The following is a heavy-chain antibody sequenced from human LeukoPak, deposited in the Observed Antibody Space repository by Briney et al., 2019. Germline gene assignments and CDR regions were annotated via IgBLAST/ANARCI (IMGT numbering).Heavy chain of an antibody. Sequence: SLRLSCAASGFTFSSYAMHWVRQAPGKGLEWVAVISYDGSNKYYADSVKGRFTISRDNAKNTLYLQMNSLRAEDTAMYYCARRSSGSPPFYFDYWGQGTLVTVSS. CDR2: ISYDGSNK. CDR1: GFTFSSYA. CDR3: ARRSSGSPPFYFDY. J-gene: IGHJ4*02. D-gene: IGHD1-26*01. V-gene: IGHV3-30-3*01.